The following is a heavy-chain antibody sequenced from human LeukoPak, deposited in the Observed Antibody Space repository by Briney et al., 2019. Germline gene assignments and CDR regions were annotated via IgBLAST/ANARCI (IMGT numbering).Heavy chain of an antibody. D-gene: IGHD2-15*01. Sequence: GASVKVSCKASGYTFTGYYMHWVRQAPGQGLEWMGWINPNSGGTNYAQKFQGRVAMTRDTSISTAYMELSRLRSDDTAVHYCARAQFYCSGGSCPTGWGQGTLVTVSS. V-gene: IGHV1-2*02. J-gene: IGHJ4*02. CDR1: GYTFTGYY. CDR2: INPNSGGT. CDR3: ARAQFYCSGGSCPTG.